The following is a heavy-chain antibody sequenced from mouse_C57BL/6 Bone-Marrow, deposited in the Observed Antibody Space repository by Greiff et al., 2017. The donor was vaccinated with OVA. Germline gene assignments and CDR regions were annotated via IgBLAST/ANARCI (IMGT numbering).Heavy chain of an antibody. CDR3: ARFSYGSRAMDY. CDR2: IHPNSGST. J-gene: IGHJ4*01. CDR1: GYTFTSYW. D-gene: IGHD1-1*01. V-gene: IGHV1-64*01. Sequence: QVQLQQPGAELVKPGASVKLSCKASGYTFTSYWMHWVKQRPGQGLEWIGMIHPNSGSTNYNEKFKSKATLTVDKSSSTAYMQLSSLTSEDSAVYYCARFSYGSRAMDYWGQGTSVTVTS.